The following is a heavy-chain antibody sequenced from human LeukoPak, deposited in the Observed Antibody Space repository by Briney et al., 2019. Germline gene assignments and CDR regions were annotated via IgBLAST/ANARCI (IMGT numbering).Heavy chain of an antibody. Sequence: PGGSLRLSCAASGFTFSNYWMSWVRQAPGKGLEWVANINQDGSEEYYVDSVKGRFTISRDNAKNSLYLQMNSLRVEDTAVYYCAKGVSGNSFYLDYWGQGTLVTVSS. CDR3: AKGVSGNSFYLDY. V-gene: IGHV3-7*01. CDR2: INQDGSEE. J-gene: IGHJ4*02. D-gene: IGHD1-20*01. CDR1: GFTFSNYW.